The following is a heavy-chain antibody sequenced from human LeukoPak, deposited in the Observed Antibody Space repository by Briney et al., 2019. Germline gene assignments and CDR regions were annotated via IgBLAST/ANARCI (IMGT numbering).Heavy chain of an antibody. V-gene: IGHV3-74*03. J-gene: IGHJ1*01. CDR2: VNTQGTGT. CDR1: RFILSVYW. CDR3: VRDWDVVSSH. D-gene: IGHD5/OR15-5a*01. Sequence: GGSLKHSCAPSRFILSVYWMHWIRQARGQALVGVARVNTQGTGTEYGDAVKGRFTIYRDNAKNTLFLQMNSLTVDDTGVYYCVRDWDVVSSHWGQGTLVTVSS.